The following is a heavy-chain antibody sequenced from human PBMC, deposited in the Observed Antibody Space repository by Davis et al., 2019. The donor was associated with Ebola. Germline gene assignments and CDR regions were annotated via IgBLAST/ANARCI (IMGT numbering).Heavy chain of an antibody. CDR3: ARGRNFWFDP. J-gene: IGHJ5*02. CDR2: IYHSGST. Sequence: SETLSLTCAVSGGSISSGGYSWGWIRQPPGKGLEWIGYIYHSGSTYYNPSLKSRVTISVDKSENHFSLKLSSVTAADTAVYYCARGRNFWFDPWGQGTLVTVSS. CDR1: GGSISSGGYS. V-gene: IGHV4-30-2*01.